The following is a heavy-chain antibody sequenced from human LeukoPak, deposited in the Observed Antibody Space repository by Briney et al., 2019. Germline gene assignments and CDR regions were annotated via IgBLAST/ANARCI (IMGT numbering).Heavy chain of an antibody. D-gene: IGHD2-2*01. CDR2: VSVRGGHT. CDR3: AKDRDCSSTSCSRYFDH. V-gene: IGHV3-23*01. Sequence: GGSLRLSCAASGFTFSNYAMSWVRQAPGKGLEWISGVSVRGGHTYYADSVKGRFTIPRDNSDNTMYLQMNSLRAEDTAIYYCAKDRDCSSTSCSRYFDHWGQGTLVAVSS. CDR1: GFTFSNYA. J-gene: IGHJ4*02.